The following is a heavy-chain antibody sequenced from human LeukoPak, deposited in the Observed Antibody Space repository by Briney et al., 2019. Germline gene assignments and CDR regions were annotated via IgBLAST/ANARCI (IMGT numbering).Heavy chain of an antibody. D-gene: IGHD2-2*01. CDR2: ISSSSSYI. J-gene: IGHJ4*02. CDR1: GFTFSSYS. CDR3: ARETPRYQTPFAY. Sequence: GGSLRLSCAASGFTFSSYSMNWVRQAPGKGLEWVSSISSSSSYIYYADSVKGRFTISRDNAKNSLYLQMNSLRAEDTAVYYCARETPRYQTPFAYWGQGTLVTVSS. V-gene: IGHV3-21*01.